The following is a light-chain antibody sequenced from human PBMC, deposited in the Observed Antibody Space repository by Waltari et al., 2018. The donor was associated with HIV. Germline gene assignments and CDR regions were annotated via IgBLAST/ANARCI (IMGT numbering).Light chain of an antibody. V-gene: IGLV3-1*01. J-gene: IGLJ3*02. CDR2: QDS. CDR3: QAWDSNTWV. CDR1: KLGDKY. Sequence: SYELTQPPSVSVSPGQTASITCSGDKLGDKYACWYHQKPGQSPVLVIYQDSKRPSGIPGRFSGSNSGNTATLTISGTQAMDEADYYCQAWDSNTWVFGGGTKLTVL.